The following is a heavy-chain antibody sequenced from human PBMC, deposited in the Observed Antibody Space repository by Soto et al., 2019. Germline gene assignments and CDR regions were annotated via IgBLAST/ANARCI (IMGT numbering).Heavy chain of an antibody. CDR1: EFTFSRYG. D-gene: IGHD2-2*01. CDR3: ARDLVVVPPATSYDYYYYGMDV. Sequence: QVQLVESGGGVVQPGRSLRLSCAASEFTFSRYGMHWVRQAPGKGLEWVAVISYDGSKKYYADSVKGRFTISRDNSNNSLYLQMNSLQPEDTAVYYCARDLVVVPPATSYDYYYYGMDVWGQGTKVTVSS. V-gene: IGHV3-30-3*01. J-gene: IGHJ6*02. CDR2: ISYDGSKK.